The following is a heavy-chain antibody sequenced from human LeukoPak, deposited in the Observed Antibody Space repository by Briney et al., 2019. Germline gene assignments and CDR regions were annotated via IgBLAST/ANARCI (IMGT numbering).Heavy chain of an antibody. Sequence: SETLSLTCTVSGGSISSSSYYWGWIRQPPGKGLEWIGSIYYSGSTYYNPSLKSRVTISVDTSKNQFSLKLSSVTAADTAVYYCARSQPAANWFDPWGQGTLVTVSS. CDR3: ARSQPAANWFDP. D-gene: IGHD2-15*01. CDR2: IYYSGST. CDR1: GGSISSSSYY. J-gene: IGHJ5*02. V-gene: IGHV4-39*01.